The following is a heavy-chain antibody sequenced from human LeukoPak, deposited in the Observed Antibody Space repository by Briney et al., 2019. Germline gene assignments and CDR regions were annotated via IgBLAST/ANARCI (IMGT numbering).Heavy chain of an antibody. J-gene: IGHJ4*02. D-gene: IGHD3-10*01. CDR2: ISSSSSYI. CDR3: ARLMGSYLDY. Sequence: GGSLRLSCAASGFTFSSYSMNWVRQAPGKGLEWVSSISSSSSYIYYADSVKGRFTISRDNSKNTLYLQMNSLRAEDTAVYYCARLMGSYLDYWGQGTLVTVSS. V-gene: IGHV3-21*01. CDR1: GFTFSSYS.